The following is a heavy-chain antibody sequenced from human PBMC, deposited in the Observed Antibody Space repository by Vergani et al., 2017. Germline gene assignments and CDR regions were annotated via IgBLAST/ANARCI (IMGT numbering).Heavy chain of an antibody. D-gene: IGHD4-17*01. CDR1: GYSFTSYW. CDR2: IDPSDSST. Sequence: EVQLVQSGAEVKKPGESLRISCKGSGYSFTSYWISWVRQMPGKGLEWMGRIDPSDSSTNYSPSFQGHVTISADKSISTAYLQWSSLKASDTAMYYCARRRSYGDYALPFDYWGQGTLVTVSS. J-gene: IGHJ4*02. V-gene: IGHV5-10-1*03. CDR3: ARRRSYGDYALPFDY.